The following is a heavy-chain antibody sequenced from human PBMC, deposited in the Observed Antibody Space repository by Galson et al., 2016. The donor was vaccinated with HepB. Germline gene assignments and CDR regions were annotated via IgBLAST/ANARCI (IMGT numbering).Heavy chain of an antibody. CDR3: AKPTNSDAFHI. Sequence: SLRLSCAASGLTFSDHYMDWVRQAPGKGLEWVGRIRDKANNYTTEYAASVEGRFSVSTDESKSSLYLQMNSLGTEDTAVYYCAKPTNSDAFHIWGQGTMVTVSS. V-gene: IGHV3-72*01. CDR2: IRDKANNYTT. D-gene: IGHD5-12*01. CDR1: GLTFSDHY. J-gene: IGHJ3*02.